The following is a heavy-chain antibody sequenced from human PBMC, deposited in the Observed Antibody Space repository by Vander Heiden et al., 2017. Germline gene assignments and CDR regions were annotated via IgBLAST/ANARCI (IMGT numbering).Heavy chain of an antibody. V-gene: IGHV3-53*01. D-gene: IGHD2-15*01. CDR2: IYSGGST. CDR1: GFTVSRNY. J-gene: IGHJ4*02. Sequence: EVQLVESGGGLIQPGGSLRLSCAASGFTVSRNYMSWVRQAPGKGLEWVSVIYSGGSTYYADSVKGRFTISRDNSKNTLYLQMNSLRAEDTAVYYCARVTCSGGSCYPYYFDYWGQGTLVTVSS. CDR3: ARVTCSGGSCYPYYFDY.